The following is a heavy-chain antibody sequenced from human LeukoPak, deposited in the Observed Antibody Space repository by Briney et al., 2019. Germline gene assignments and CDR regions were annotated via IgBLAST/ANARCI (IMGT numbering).Heavy chain of an antibody. Sequence: SSETLSLTCTVSGGSISSSSYYWGWIRQPPGKGLEWIGSIYYSGSTYYNPSLKSRVTISVDTSKNQFSLKLSSVTAADTAVYYCARLMIVSKWFDPWGQGTLVTVSS. V-gene: IGHV4-39*07. J-gene: IGHJ5*02. D-gene: IGHD3-22*01. CDR1: GGSISSSSYY. CDR3: ARLMIVSKWFDP. CDR2: IYYSGST.